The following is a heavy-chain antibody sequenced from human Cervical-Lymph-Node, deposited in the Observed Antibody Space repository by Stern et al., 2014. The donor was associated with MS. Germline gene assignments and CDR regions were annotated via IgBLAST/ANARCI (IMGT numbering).Heavy chain of an antibody. Sequence: EVQLVESGAEVKKPGESLKISCKGSGYTFTNNWIAWVRQMPGKGLECMGIIYPPDSNTRYSPSFQGQVTLSVAKYSNTAYLQWSSLTASDSAMYYCARQGCGSTSCHSIDYWGQGTLITVSS. J-gene: IGHJ4*02. V-gene: IGHV5-51*01. D-gene: IGHD2-2*02. CDR2: IYPPDSNT. CDR3: ARQGCGSTSCHSIDY. CDR1: GYTFTNNW.